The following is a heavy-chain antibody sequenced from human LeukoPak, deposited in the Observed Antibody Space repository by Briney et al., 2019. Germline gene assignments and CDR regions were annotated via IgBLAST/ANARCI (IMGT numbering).Heavy chain of an antibody. V-gene: IGHV1-45*02. CDR3: ARSPFSGDDDAFDI. Sequence: ATVKVSCKASGYTFTYRYLHWVRQAPGQALEWMGWITPFNGNTNYAQQFQDRVTITRDRSRNTVYMELNSLRFEDTAMYYCARSPFSGDDDAFDIWGQGTMVTVSS. CDR1: GYTFTYRY. J-gene: IGHJ3*02. D-gene: IGHD5-12*01. CDR2: ITPFNGNT.